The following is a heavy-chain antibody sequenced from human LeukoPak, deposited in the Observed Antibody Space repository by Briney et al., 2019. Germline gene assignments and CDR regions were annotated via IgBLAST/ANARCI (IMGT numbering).Heavy chain of an antibody. Sequence: SETLSLTCTVSGGSISTYYWSWIRQPPGKGLEWIGYIYTSESTNYNPSLKSRVTISVDTSKNQFSLMLSSVTAADMAFYYCARRRTTGTTGYFDYWGRGILVTVSS. J-gene: IGHJ4*02. CDR2: IYTSEST. CDR3: ARRRTTGTTGYFDY. CDR1: GGSISTYY. V-gene: IGHV4-4*09. D-gene: IGHD1-1*01.